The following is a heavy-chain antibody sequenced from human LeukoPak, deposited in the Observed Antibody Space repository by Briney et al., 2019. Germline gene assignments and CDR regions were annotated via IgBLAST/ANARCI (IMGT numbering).Heavy chain of an antibody. CDR1: GFTFSSYA. J-gene: IGHJ4*02. V-gene: IGHV3-30-3*01. CDR3: AGDSTDGVIPREVNPPFDY. Sequence: PGGSLRLSCAASGFTFSSYAMHWVRQAPGKGLEWVAVISYDGSNKYYADSVKGRFTISRDNSKNTLYLQMNSLRAEDTAVYYCAGDSTDGVIPREVNPPFDYWGQGTLVTVSS. D-gene: IGHD3-16*02. CDR2: ISYDGSNK.